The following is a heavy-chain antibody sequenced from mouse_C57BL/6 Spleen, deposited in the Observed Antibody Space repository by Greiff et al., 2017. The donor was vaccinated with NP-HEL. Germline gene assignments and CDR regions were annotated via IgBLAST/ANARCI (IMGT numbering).Heavy chain of an antibody. V-gene: IGHV1-62-2*01. CDR2: FYPGSGSI. D-gene: IGHD1-1*02. CDR3: ARHESYYGPPWFAY. J-gene: IGHJ3*01. Sequence: QVHVTQSGAELVKPGASVKLSCKASGYTFTEYTIHWVKQRSGQGLEWIGWFYPGSGSIKYNEKFKDKATLTAYKSSSTVYMELSRLTSEDSAVYFGARHESYYGPPWFAYWGQGTLVTVSA. CDR1: GYTFTEYT.